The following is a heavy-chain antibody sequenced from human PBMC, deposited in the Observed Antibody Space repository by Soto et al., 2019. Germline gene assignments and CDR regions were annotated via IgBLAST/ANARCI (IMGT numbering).Heavy chain of an antibody. CDR3: ASLIAAASPANYYYYGMDV. D-gene: IGHD6-13*01. CDR2: INENGGST. J-gene: IGHJ6*02. CDR1: GFTFTSCA. Sequence: GGSLRLSCAASGFTFTSCAMGWVRQAPGKGLEWVSSINENGGSTYYADSVKGRFTISRDNSKNTLYLQMNSLRAEDTAVYYCASLIAAASPANYYYYGMDVWGQGTTVTVSS. V-gene: IGHV3-23*01.